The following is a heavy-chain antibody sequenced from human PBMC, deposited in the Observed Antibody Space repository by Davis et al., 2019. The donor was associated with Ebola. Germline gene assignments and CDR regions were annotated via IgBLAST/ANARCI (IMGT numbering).Heavy chain of an antibody. J-gene: IGHJ6*03. D-gene: IGHD3-10*01. CDR2: ISSSSSYI. CDR3: ARDRDYYYYRDV. CDR1: GFTFSSYS. V-gene: IGHV3-21*01. Sequence: GESLKISCAASGFTFSSYSMNWVRQAPGKGLEWVSSISSSSSYIYYADSVKGRFTISRDNAKNSLYLQMNSLRAEDTAVYYCARDRDYYYYRDVWGKGTTVTVSS.